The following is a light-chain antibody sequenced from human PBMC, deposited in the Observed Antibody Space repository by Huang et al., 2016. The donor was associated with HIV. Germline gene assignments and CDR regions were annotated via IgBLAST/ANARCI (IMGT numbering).Light chain of an antibody. J-gene: IGKJ1*01. CDR3: QQYGSSPWT. CDR2: GAS. Sequence: EIVLRQSPGTLSLSPGERATLSCWAGETVNRNYLAWYQQKPGQAPRLLIYGASTRATGVPDRFSASASGTDFTRTINRLEPEDFAMYYCQQYGSSPWTFGQGTKVEV. V-gene: IGKV3-20*01. CDR1: ETVNRNY.